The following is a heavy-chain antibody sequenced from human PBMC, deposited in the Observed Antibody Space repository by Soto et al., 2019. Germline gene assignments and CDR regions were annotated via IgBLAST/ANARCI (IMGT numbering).Heavy chain of an antibody. CDR3: AREGFGKSNWFDP. CDR1: GASISSGNYY. CDR2: IYYSGSA. V-gene: IGHV4-30-4*01. Sequence: QVQLQESGPGLVKPSQTLSLTCTVSGASISSGNYYWNWIRQSPGKGLEWIGYIYYSGSAYYNPSLRSRVTMQVDMSKNQFSLNLSSVTAADTAVYYCAREGFGKSNWFDPWGQGNLVTVSS. J-gene: IGHJ5*02. D-gene: IGHD3-10*01.